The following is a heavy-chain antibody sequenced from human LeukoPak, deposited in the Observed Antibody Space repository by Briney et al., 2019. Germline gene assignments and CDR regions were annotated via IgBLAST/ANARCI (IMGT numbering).Heavy chain of an antibody. CDR1: GGSFSGYY. CDR3: ARDENGYNLWDWFDP. Sequence: SETLSLTCAVYGGSFSGYYWSWIRQPPGKGLEWIGEINHSGSTNYNPSLKSRVTISVDTSKNQFSLKLSSVTAADTAVYYCARDENGYNLWDWFDPWGQGTLVTVSS. CDR2: INHSGST. V-gene: IGHV4-34*01. D-gene: IGHD5-24*01. J-gene: IGHJ5*02.